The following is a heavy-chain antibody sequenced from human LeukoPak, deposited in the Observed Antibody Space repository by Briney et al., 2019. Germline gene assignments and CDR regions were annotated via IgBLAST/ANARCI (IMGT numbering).Heavy chain of an antibody. Sequence: ASVKVSCKASGYTFISYYLHWVRQAPGQGLEWMGIINPSGGDTRYVEKLQGRVTMTTDTSTSTAYMELRSLRSDDTAVYYCARVKDGGWFDPWGQGTLVTVSS. V-gene: IGHV1-46*01. CDR2: INPSGGDT. D-gene: IGHD2-15*01. CDR3: ARVKDGGWFDP. J-gene: IGHJ5*02. CDR1: GYTFISYY.